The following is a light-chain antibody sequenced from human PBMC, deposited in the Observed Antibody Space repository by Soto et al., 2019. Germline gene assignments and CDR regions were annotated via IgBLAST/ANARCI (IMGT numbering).Light chain of an antibody. J-gene: IGKJ4*01. V-gene: IGKV3-11*01. CDR3: QQRGNWS. CDR1: QSVSSY. Sequence: EIVLTQSPGTLSLSPGERATLSCRASQSVSSYLAWYQQKPGQAPRLLIYDASNRATGIPARFSGSGSGTDFTLTISSLEPEEFAVYYCQQRGNWSFGGGTKVEIK. CDR2: DAS.